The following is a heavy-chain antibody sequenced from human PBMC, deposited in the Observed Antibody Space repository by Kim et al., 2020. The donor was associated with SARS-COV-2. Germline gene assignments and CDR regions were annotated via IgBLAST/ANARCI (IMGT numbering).Heavy chain of an antibody. V-gene: IGHV4-39*06. J-gene: IGHJ6*01. CDR2: IYNIVRT. CDR3: ARGDGRSDWYDGMDF. CDR1: GDSVSSCTYY. D-gene: IGHD3-9*01. Sequence: SETLSLTCTVSGDSVSSCTYYWAWMRQPPGMGLEWIGSIYNIVRTYHTLSLMSLVSMSVATSNTLIILRLTSATAADASVYYCARGDGRSDWYDGMDFWG.